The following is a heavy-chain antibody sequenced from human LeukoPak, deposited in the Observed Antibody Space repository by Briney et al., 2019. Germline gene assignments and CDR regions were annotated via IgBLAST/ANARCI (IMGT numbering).Heavy chain of an antibody. CDR3: ARDRSFIAAAGTVRFDP. J-gene: IGHJ5*02. CDR1: GYTFTGYY. V-gene: IGHV1-2*06. CDR2: INPNSGGT. D-gene: IGHD6-13*01. Sequence: ASVKVSCKASGYTFTGYYMHWVRQAPGQGLEWMGQINPNSGGTNYAQKFQGRVTMTRDTSISTAYMELSRLRSDDTAVYYCARDRSFIAAAGTVRFDPWGQGTLVTVSS.